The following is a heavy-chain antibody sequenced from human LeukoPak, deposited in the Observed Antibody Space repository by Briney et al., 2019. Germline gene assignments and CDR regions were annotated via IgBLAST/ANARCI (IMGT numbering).Heavy chain of an antibody. D-gene: IGHD2-15*01. J-gene: IGHJ5*02. Sequence: ASVKVSCKASGYTFTGYYMHWVRQAPGQGLEWMGWINPNSGGTNYAQKFQGRVTMTRDTSLSTAYMELSRLRSDDTAVYYCARARSGCSPGWFDRWGQGTLVTVSS. CDR3: ARARSGCSPGWFDR. CDR1: GYTFTGYY. V-gene: IGHV1-2*02. CDR2: INPNSGGT.